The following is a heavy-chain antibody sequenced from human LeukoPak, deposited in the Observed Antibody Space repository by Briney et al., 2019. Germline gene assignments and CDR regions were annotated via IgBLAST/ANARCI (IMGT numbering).Heavy chain of an antibody. Sequence: GGSLRLSCAASGFTFSSYSMNWVRQAPGKGLEWVAVIYSGGSAYYADSVMGRFTISRDKSKNTLYLQMNSLRAEDTAVYYCARSSKYYYGMDVWGQGTTVTVSS. CDR2: IYSGGSA. J-gene: IGHJ6*01. V-gene: IGHV3-53*01. CDR1: GFTFSSYS. CDR3: ARSSKYYYGMDV.